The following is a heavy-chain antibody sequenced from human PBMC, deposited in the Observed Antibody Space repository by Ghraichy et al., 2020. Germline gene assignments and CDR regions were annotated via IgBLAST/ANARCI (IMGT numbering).Heavy chain of an antibody. CDR3: AKDRGWNYSYGMDV. V-gene: IGHV3-53*01. D-gene: IGHD6-19*01. CDR2: IYSGGST. Sequence: GGSLRLSCAASGFTVSSNYMSWVRQAPGQGLEWVSVIYSGGSTYYADSVKGRFTISRDNSKNTLYLQMNSLRAEDTAVYSCAKDRGWNYSYGMDVWGPGTTVTVSS. CDR1: GFTVSSNY. J-gene: IGHJ6*02.